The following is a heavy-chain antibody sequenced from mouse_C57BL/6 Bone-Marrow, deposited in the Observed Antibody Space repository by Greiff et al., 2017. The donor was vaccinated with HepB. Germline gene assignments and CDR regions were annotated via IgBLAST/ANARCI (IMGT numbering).Heavy chain of an antibody. J-gene: IGHJ1*03. CDR1: GFNIKDYY. CDR3: ARVGCPTRYFDV. D-gene: IGHD1-1*01. Sequence: EVQLQQSGAELVKPGASVKLSCTASGFNIKDYYMHWVKQRTEQGLEWIGRIDPEDGETNYAPKFQGKATITADTSSNTAYLQLSSLTSEDAAVYYSARVGCPTRYFDVWGRGTTVTVSS. V-gene: IGHV14-2*01. CDR2: IDPEDGET.